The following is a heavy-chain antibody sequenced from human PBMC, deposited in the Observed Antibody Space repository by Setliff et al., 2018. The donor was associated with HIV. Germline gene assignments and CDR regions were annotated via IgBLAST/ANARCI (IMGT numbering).Heavy chain of an antibody. CDR3: ARGWELLPYWALNV. CDR1: GYSISSGYY. J-gene: IGHJ6*04. Sequence: SETLSLTCAVSGYSISSGYYWGWIRQPPGKGLEWIGSVFHSGSTYYNPSLKSRVTMSVDTSKNQFSLKLNSVTAADSAIYYCARGWELLPYWALNVWGKGTTVTVSS. D-gene: IGHD2-15*01. CDR2: VFHSGST. V-gene: IGHV4-38-2*01.